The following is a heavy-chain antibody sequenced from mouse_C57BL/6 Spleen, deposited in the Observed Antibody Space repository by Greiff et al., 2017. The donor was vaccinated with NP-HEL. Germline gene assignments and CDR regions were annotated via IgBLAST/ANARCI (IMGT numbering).Heavy chain of an antibody. CDR3: TRDRDYSNYDYAMDY. V-gene: IGHV5-9-1*02. J-gene: IGHJ4*01. Sequence: EVHLVESGEGLVKPGGSLKLSCAASGFTFSSYAMSWVRQTPEKRLEWVAYISSGGDYIYYADTVKGRFTISRDNARNTLYLQMSSLKSEDTAMYYCTRDRDYSNYDYAMDYWGQGTSVTVSS. CDR2: ISSGGDYI. D-gene: IGHD2-5*01. CDR1: GFTFSSYA.